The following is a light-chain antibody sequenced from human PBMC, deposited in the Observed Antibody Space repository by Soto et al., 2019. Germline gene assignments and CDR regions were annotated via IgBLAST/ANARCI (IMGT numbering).Light chain of an antibody. CDR3: GTWDSSLSAGI. CDR2: DNN. CDR1: SSNIGNNY. V-gene: IGLV1-51*01. J-gene: IGLJ1*01. Sequence: QSVLTQPPSVSAAPGQKATISCSGSSSNIGNNYVSWYQQLPGTAPKLLIYDNNKRPSGIPDRFSGSKSGTSATLGITGLQTGDEADYYCGTWDSSLSAGIFGTGTKLTVL.